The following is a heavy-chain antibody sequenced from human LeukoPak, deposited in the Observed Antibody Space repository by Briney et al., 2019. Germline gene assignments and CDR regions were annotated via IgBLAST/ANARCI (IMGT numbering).Heavy chain of an antibody. CDR2: ISFSGST. Sequence: SETLSLTCAVSGGSISSGGYSWSWIRQPPGKGLEWIGYISFSGSTYYNPSLKSRVTISVDTSKNQFSLKLSSVTAADTAVYYCARDRNPSFDIWGQGTMVTVSS. CDR1: GGSISSGGYS. CDR3: ARDRNPSFDI. V-gene: IGHV4-61*08. J-gene: IGHJ3*02.